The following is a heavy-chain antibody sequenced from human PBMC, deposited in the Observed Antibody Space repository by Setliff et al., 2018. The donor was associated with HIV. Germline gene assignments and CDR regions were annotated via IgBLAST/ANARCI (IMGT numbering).Heavy chain of an antibody. CDR1: GGSISSSSYY. CDR3: ARLGAVAGPPEDS. CDR2: IYYSGST. D-gene: IGHD6-19*01. Sequence: SETLSLTCTVSGGSISSSSYYWGWIRQPPGKGLEWIGSIYYSGSTYYNPSLKSRVTISVDTSKNQFSLRLTSVTASDTAVYYCARLGAVAGPPEDSWGQGTLVTVSS. V-gene: IGHV4-39*01. J-gene: IGHJ4*02.